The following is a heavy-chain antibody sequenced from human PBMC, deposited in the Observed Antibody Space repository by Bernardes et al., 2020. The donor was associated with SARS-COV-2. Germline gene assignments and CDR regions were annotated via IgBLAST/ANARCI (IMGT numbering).Heavy chain of an antibody. J-gene: IGHJ5*02. V-gene: IGHV4-38-2*02. CDR2: SYHSGST. Sequence: SETLSLTCAVSGYSISSGYYWGWSRQPPGKGLEWIGSSYHSGSTYYNPSLKSRVTISVDTSKNQFSLKLSSVTAADTAVYYCAREPGWFDPWGQGTLVTVSS. CDR3: AREPGWFDP. CDR1: GYSISSGYY.